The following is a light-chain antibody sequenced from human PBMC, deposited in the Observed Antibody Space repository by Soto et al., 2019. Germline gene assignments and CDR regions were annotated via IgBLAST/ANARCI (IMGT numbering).Light chain of an antibody. CDR2: GAS. J-gene: IGKJ1*01. V-gene: IGKV3-20*01. CDR1: QSVSNNF. CDR3: QQYGSSPRT. Sequence: EIVLTQSPGTLSLSPGERATLSCRASQSVSNNFLAWYQQKPGQAPRLLIYGASSRATGIPDRFGGSGSGTDFTLTISSLEPLEFAVYYDQQYGSSPRTFGQGTKVEIK.